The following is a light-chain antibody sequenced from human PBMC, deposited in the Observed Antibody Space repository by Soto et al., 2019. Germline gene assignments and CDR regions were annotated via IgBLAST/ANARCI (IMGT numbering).Light chain of an antibody. CDR1: QSVDSSY. V-gene: IGKV3D-20*01. CDR3: QQYSSSLWT. Sequence: EIVLTQSPDTLSLTPGERSTLSCVAIQSVDSSYVAWYQQKPGLSPRLLMFDASSRANGIPERFRGSGSGTGFTLTISSLAPEDFEVYYCQQYSSSLWTFGQGTKVDIK. CDR2: DAS. J-gene: IGKJ1*01.